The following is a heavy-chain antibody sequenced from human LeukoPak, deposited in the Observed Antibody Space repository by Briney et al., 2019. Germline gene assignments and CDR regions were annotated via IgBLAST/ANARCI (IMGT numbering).Heavy chain of an antibody. Sequence: GGPLRLSWAASGFTFRSYGMHWVRQAPGKGLEWVAFIRYDGSNKYYADSVKGRFTISRDNSKNTLYLQVNTLRAEDTAVYYCAKDGVAVAGTRIDYWGQGTLVTVSS. CDR3: AKDGVAVAGTRIDY. J-gene: IGHJ4*02. CDR2: IRYDGSNK. V-gene: IGHV3-30*02. CDR1: GFTFRSYG. D-gene: IGHD6-19*01.